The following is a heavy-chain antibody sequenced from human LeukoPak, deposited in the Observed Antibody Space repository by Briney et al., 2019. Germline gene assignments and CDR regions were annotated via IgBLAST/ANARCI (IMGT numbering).Heavy chain of an antibody. CDR1: GFTFSSYG. CDR3: ARDGEQQLVRNYYYYYYMDV. V-gene: IGHV3-33*01. J-gene: IGHJ6*03. Sequence: PGRSLRLSCAASGFTFSSYGMHWVRQAPGKGLEWVAVIWYDGSNKYYADSVKGRFTISRDNSKNTLYLQMNSLRAEDTAVYYCARDGEQQLVRNYYYYYYMDVWGKGTTVTVSS. CDR2: IWYDGSNK. D-gene: IGHD6-13*01.